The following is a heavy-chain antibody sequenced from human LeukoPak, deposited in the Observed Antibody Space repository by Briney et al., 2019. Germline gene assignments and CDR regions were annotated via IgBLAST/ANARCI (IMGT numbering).Heavy chain of an antibody. J-gene: IGHJ4*02. Sequence: SQTLSLTCAISGDSVSSNSAAWSWLRQPPGKGLEWIGYIFYTGSTNYNPSLKSRVTISVDTSKNQFSLQLRSVTAADTAVYYCARHVSGWSPFNCWGQGTLATVSS. D-gene: IGHD6-19*01. CDR2: IFYTGST. CDR1: GDSVSSNS. V-gene: IGHV4-59*08. CDR3: ARHVSGWSPFNC.